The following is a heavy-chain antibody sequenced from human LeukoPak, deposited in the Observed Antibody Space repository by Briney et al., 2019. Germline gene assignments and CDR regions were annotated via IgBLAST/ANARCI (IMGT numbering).Heavy chain of an antibody. CDR1: GFTFNTYW. J-gene: IGHJ3*01. Sequence: PGGSLRLSCVVSGFTFNTYWMSWVRQAPGKGLEWLAVISHEGGNTNYADSVKGRFTVSRDNSKNTPFLQMNTLRFEDTSVYYCARDWDPLPTAIGSAAFDLWGQGTLVTVSS. CDR2: ISHEGGNT. CDR3: ARDWDPLPTAIGSAAFDL. D-gene: IGHD2-21*02. V-gene: IGHV3-30-3*01.